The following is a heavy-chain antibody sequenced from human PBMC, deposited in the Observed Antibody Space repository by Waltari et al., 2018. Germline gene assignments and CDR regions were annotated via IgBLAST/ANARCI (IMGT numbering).Heavy chain of an antibody. CDR1: GGTFSSYA. Sequence: QVQLVQSGAEVKTPGSSVKVSCKAYGGTFSSYASSWVRQAPGHGPGWMGGIIPIFGTANYAQKFQGRVTITADESTSTAYMELSSLRSEDTAVYYCASLGGKYCSGGSCYSVAFDIWGQGTMVTVSS. CDR2: IIPIFGTA. J-gene: IGHJ3*02. V-gene: IGHV1-69*01. CDR3: ASLGGKYCSGGSCYSVAFDI. D-gene: IGHD2-15*01.